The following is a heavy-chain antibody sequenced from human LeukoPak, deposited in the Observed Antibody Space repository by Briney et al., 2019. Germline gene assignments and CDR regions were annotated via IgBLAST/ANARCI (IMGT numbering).Heavy chain of an antibody. CDR2: ISSSSSYI. CDR1: GFTFSSYS. D-gene: IGHD2/OR15-2a*01. J-gene: IGHJ4*02. Sequence: GGSLRLSCAASGFTFSSYSMNWVRQAPGKGLEWVSSISSSSSYIYYADSVKGRFTISRDNAKNSLYLQMNSLRAEDTAVYYCARAHYFIKEHFDYWGQGILVTVS. V-gene: IGHV3-21*01. CDR3: ARAHYFIKEHFDY.